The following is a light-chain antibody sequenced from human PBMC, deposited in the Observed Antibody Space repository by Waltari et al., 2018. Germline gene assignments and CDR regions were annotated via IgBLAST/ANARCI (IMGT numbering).Light chain of an antibody. J-gene: IGLJ2*01. CDR1: SGHSDYA. CDR2: VKSGGSH. V-gene: IGLV4-69*01. Sequence: QVVLTQSPSASASLGASVKLTCTLSSGHSDYAIAWHQQQPEKGPRYLMKVKSGGSHIKGDGIPDRFSGSSSGAERYLTISSLQSEDEADYYCQTWDTATHVIFAGGTKLTVL. CDR3: QTWDTATHVI.